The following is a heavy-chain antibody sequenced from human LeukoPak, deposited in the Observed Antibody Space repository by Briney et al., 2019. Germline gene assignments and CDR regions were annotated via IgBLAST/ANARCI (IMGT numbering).Heavy chain of an antibody. CDR3: ARHQPNDYYYDSSGYPDY. CDR1: GGSISSSSYT. CDR2: IYYSGST. J-gene: IGHJ4*02. V-gene: IGHV4-39*01. D-gene: IGHD3-22*01. Sequence: PSETLSLTCTVSGGSISSSSYTWGWIRQPPGKGLEWIGSIYYSGSTYYNPSLKSRVTISVDTSKNQFSLKLSSVTAADTAVYYCARHQPNDYYYDSSGYPDYWGQGTLVTVSS.